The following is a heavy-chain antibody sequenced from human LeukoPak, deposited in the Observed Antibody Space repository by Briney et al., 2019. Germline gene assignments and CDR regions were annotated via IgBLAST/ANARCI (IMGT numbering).Heavy chain of an antibody. D-gene: IGHD4-23*01. V-gene: IGHV1-46*03. CDR1: GYTLTGYY. J-gene: IGHJ3*02. Sequence: GASVKVSCKASGYTLTGYYMHWVRQAPGQGLEWMGIINPSGGSTSYAQKFQGRVTMTRDTSTSTVYMELSSLRSEDTAVYYCANQYGGKNRPEDAFDIWGQGTMVTVSS. CDR2: INPSGGST. CDR3: ANQYGGKNRPEDAFDI.